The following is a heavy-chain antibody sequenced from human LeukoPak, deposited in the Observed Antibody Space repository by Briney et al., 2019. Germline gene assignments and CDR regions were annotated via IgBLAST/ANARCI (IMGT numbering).Heavy chain of an antibody. CDR2: IIPIFGTA. V-gene: IGHV1-69*05. CDR1: GGTFSSYA. CDR3: ARDRRESRSGWYQGYYYMDV. Sequence: ASVKVSCKASGGTFSSYAISWVRQAPGQGLEWMGGIIPIFGTANYAQKFQGRVTITTDESTSTAYMELSSLRSEDTAVYYCARDRRESRSGWYQGYYYMDVWGKGTTVTVSS. D-gene: IGHD6-19*01. J-gene: IGHJ6*03.